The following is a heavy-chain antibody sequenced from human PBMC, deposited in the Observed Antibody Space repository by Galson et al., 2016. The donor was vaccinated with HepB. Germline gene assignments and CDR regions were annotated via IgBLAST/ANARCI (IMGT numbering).Heavy chain of an antibody. CDR3: PRDRGFYSSTWD. CDR1: GFTFSSYA. V-gene: IGHV3-23*01. CDR2: ISGDGAP. J-gene: IGHJ4*02. Sequence: SLRLSCAASGFTFSSYAMSWVRQAPGKGLEWVSSISGDGAPYYVDSMKGRFTISRDNSKDTLYLQMISLRDEETAVYYCPRDRGFYSSTWDWGQGTLVPVSS. D-gene: IGHD2-2*01.